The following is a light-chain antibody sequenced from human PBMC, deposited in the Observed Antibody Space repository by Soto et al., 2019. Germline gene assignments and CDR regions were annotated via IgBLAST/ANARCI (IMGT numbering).Light chain of an antibody. CDR2: GAS. V-gene: IGKV3-20*01. Sequence: EIVLTQSPGTLSLSPGERATLSCRASQSVSSSYLAWYQQKPGQAPRLFIYGASSRATGVPDRFSGSRSGTDFTLTISRLEPEDFAVYYCQQYGSSPLYPFGQGTKLEIK. J-gene: IGKJ2*01. CDR1: QSVSSSY. CDR3: QQYGSSPLYP.